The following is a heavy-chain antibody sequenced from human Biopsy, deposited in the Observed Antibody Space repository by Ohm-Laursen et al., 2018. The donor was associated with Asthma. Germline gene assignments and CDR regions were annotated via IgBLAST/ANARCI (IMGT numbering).Heavy chain of an antibody. J-gene: IGHJ4*01. Sequence: SLRLSCTASGFSFDDCAMHWVRQAPGKGLEWVSSISWNSGNIDYAVSVKGRFTISRDNAKNSLYLQMQSLRPEDTAFYYCAKSADYYDSTDYLDFWGRGTLVAVSS. V-gene: IGHV3-9*01. CDR3: AKSADYYDSTDYLDF. CDR1: GFSFDDCA. CDR2: ISWNSGNI. D-gene: IGHD3-22*01.